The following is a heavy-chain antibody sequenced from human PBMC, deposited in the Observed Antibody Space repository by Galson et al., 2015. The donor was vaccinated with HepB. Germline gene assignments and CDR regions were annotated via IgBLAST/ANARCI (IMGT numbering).Heavy chain of an antibody. CDR1: GFSFSDYT. Sequence: SLRLSCAASGFSFSDYTMSWVRQAPGRGLEWVSSISTFSSYIYYADSVKGRFTVSRDNAKSSLYLQMNSLRAEDTAVYYCATLKYGEYVYNDMDVWGQGTTVTVSS. D-gene: IGHD4-17*01. CDR3: ATLKYGEYVYNDMDV. J-gene: IGHJ6*02. CDR2: ISTFSSYI. V-gene: IGHV3-21*01.